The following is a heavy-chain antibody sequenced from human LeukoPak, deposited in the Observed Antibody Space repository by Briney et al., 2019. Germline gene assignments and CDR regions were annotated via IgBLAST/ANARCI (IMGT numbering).Heavy chain of an antibody. V-gene: IGHV4-30-4*01. J-gene: IGHJ4*02. D-gene: IGHD4-17*01. CDR2: IHSSGST. CDR3: ATKPNGDYYFDY. CDR1: GGSISSWDYY. Sequence: PSETLSLTCTVSGGSISSWDYYWSWIRQPPGKGLEWIRYIHSSGSTYYNPSLKSRVAISVDTSKNQFSLRLSSVTAADTAVYYCATKPNGDYYFDYWGQGTLVTVSS.